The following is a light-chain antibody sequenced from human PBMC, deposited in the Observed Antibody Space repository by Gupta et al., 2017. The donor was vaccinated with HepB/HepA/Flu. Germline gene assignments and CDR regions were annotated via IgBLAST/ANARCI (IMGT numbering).Light chain of an antibody. CDR2: GKN. Sequence: SSELTQDTAVSVAFGQTVRSPCQGDSLRINYASWYPQNPGQVPVLVIYGKNNRPSWIPDRFSGASSGNTASLTITGAQAEDEADYYCNSRDSSGNHLRVFGGGTKLTVL. V-gene: IGLV3-19*01. J-gene: IGLJ3*02. CDR1: SLRINY. CDR3: NSRDSSGNHLRV.